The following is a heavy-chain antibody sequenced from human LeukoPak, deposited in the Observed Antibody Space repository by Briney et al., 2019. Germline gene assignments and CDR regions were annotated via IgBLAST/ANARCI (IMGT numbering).Heavy chain of an antibody. V-gene: IGHV4-30-2*01. CDR2: IYHSGST. J-gene: IGHJ5*02. CDR1: GGSISSGGYS. Sequence: SETLSLTCAVSGGSISSGGYSWGWIRQPPGKGLEWIGYIYHSGSTYYNPSLRSRVTISVDRSKNQFSLKLSSVRAADTAVYYCARVRLPIRWFDTWGEGNLVTVSS. CDR3: ARVRLPIRWFDT.